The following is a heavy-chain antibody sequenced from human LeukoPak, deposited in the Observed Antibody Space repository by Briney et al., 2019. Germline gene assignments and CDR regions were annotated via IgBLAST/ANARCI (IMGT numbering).Heavy chain of an antibody. CDR3: ARRWGFGYYYYYMDV. J-gene: IGHJ6*03. D-gene: IGHD2-21*01. CDR2: FNHSGST. Sequence: SETLSLTCDVYGGSFSGYYWSWIRQPPEKGLEWIGEFNHSGSTNYNPSLKSRVTISVDTSKNQFSLKLSSVTAADTAVYYCARRWGFGYYYYYMDVWGKGTTVTISS. V-gene: IGHV4-34*01. CDR1: GGSFSGYY.